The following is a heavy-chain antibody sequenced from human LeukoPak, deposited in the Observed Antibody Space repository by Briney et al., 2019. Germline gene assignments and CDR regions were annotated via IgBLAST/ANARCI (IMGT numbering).Heavy chain of an antibody. CDR1: GGTFPSYA. D-gene: IGHD1-26*01. J-gene: IGHJ5*02. Sequence: APVKVSFKTFGGTFPSYAITWVGQAPGQGLDGLGKIIPISGTTNYAQKFQGRVTFTADESTSTAYMELSSLRSEDTALYYCARKLRLGGNWFDPWGQGTLVTVSS. CDR3: ARKLRLGGNWFDP. CDR2: IIPISGTT. V-gene: IGHV1-69*13.